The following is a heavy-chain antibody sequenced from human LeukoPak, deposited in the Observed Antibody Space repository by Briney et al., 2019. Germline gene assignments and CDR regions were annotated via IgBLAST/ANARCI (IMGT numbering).Heavy chain of an antibody. J-gene: IGHJ4*02. V-gene: IGHV3-23*01. CDR1: GXXFSNYA. CDR3: TKGTLWLPLDY. Sequence: GGSLRLSCAAXGXXFSNYAXXXAXXAPGXGLEWVSAISGSGGSTYYADSAQDRFTISRDNSKNTLYLQMNSRRAEDPAVYXXTKGTLWLPLDYRGQGTLVTVSS. D-gene: IGHD5-18*01. CDR2: ISGSGGST.